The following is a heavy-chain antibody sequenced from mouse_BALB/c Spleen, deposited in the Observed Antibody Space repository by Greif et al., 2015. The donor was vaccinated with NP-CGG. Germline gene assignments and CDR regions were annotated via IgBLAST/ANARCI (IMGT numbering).Heavy chain of an antibody. D-gene: IGHD4-1*01. Sequence: VQLQQSGAELVKPGASVKLSCTASGFNIKDPYLHWVKQSPEQGLEWIGRIDPASVDSKYDPKFQGKATITTDTSPNSAYLPLCSRRSEDTAVYCCANACWRSLGFACWGQGTLVTVSA. CDR2: IDPASVDS. CDR1: GFNIKDPY. V-gene: IGHV14-3*02. CDR3: ANACWRSLGFAC. J-gene: IGHJ3*01.